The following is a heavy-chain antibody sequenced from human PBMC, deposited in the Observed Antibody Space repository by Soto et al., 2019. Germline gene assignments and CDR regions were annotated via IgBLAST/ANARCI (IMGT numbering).Heavy chain of an antibody. D-gene: IGHD2-2*02. CDR1: GYTFTKYW. CDR2: IDPSDSYT. J-gene: IGHJ4*02. CDR3: ARGRYCTSTNCYTDFDY. Sequence: GESLKISCKASGYTFTKYWIDWVRQMPGKGLEWMGRIDPSDSYTNYSPSFQGHVTISVDKSINTAYLSWSSLKASDTAMYYCARGRYCTSTNCYTDFDYWGQGTLVTVSS. V-gene: IGHV5-10-1*01.